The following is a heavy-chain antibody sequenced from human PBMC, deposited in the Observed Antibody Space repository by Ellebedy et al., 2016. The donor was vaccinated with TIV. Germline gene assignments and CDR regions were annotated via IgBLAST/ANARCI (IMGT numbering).Heavy chain of an antibody. CDR3: TSLTDSVRESAFDI. CDR1: GFTLANYN. J-gene: IGHJ3*02. D-gene: IGHD3-9*01. CDR2: ISFLSQYK. Sequence: GGSLRLXCVVSGFTLANYNLNWVRRAPGKGLEWVASISFLSQYKRYVDSVKGRFSISRDNAKNMVYMQMNSLRAEDTAVYYCTSLTDSVRESAFDIWGQGTMVTVSS. V-gene: IGHV3-21*04.